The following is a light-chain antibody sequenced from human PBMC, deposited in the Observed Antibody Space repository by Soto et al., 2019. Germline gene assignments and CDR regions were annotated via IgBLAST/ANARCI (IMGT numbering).Light chain of an antibody. J-gene: IGKJ1*01. CDR2: KAS. CDR3: QQYNRLWT. Sequence: DIQMTQSPSTLSSSVGDRVPLSCRASQSISSWLAWYHQKPGKAPKLLIYKASSSESAVPTRFSGSGSGTEFTLTISSLQPDDFATYYCQQYNRLWTFGQGTKVEIK. V-gene: IGKV1-5*03. CDR1: QSISSW.